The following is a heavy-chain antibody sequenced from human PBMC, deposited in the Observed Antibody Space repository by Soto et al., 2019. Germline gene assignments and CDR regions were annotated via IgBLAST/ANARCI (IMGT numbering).Heavy chain of an antibody. J-gene: IGHJ6*02. CDR1: GGSFSGYY. CDR3: ASWLAAATDGMDV. Sequence: SETLSLTCAVYGGSFSGYYWSWIRQPPGKGLEWIGEINHSGSTNYNPSLKSRVTISVDTSKNQFSLKLSSVTAADTAVYYCASWLAAATDGMDVWGQGTTVTVSS. CDR2: INHSGST. V-gene: IGHV4-34*01. D-gene: IGHD6-13*01.